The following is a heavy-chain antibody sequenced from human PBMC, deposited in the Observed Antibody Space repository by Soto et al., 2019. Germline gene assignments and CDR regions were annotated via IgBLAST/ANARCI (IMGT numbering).Heavy chain of an antibody. J-gene: IGHJ4*02. CDR3: ARAGDYYDSSGRLDY. V-gene: IGHV1-69*01. CDR1: GGTFSSYA. D-gene: IGHD3-22*01. CDR2: IIPIFGTA. Sequence: QVQLVQSGAEVKKPVSSVKVSCKASGGTFSSYAISWVRQAPGQVLEWMGGIIPIFGTANYAQKFQGRVTITADESTSTDYMELSSRRSEDTAVYYCARAGDYYDSSGRLDYWGQGNLVTVSS.